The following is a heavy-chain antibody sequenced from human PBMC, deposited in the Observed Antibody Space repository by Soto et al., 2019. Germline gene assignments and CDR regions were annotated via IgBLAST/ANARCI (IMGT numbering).Heavy chain of an antibody. D-gene: IGHD3-10*01. Sequence: QVPLVQSGAEVKKPGASVKVSCKASGYTFTHYGIIWVRQAPGQGLAWMGWISALNGNTKYVDNFQDRVTMTSDTSTNTSYLEERRLRSDETAMYYCARVYGSGSYIAFDIWGQGTMVTGS. J-gene: IGHJ3*02. V-gene: IGHV1-18*01. CDR1: GYTFTHYG. CDR2: ISALNGNT. CDR3: ARVYGSGSYIAFDI.